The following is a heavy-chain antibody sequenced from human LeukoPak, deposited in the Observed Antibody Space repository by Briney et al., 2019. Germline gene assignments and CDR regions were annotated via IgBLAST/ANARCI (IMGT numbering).Heavy chain of an antibody. D-gene: IGHD2-21*02. J-gene: IGHJ4*02. CDR1: GFTFSSHS. CDR2: ISSSSSSI. V-gene: IGHV3-21*01. Sequence: GGSLRLSCVDFGFTFSSHSMIWVRQAPGQGLEWVSFISSSSSSINYADSVKGRFTTSRDNAKNSVYLQMNSLRAEDTAVYYCAREYGVTGNLDYWGQGTLVSVSS. CDR3: AREYGVTGNLDY.